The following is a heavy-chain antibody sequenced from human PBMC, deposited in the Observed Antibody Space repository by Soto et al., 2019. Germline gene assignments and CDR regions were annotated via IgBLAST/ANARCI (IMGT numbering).Heavy chain of an antibody. Sequence: EVQLVESGGGLVQPGGSLRLSCAASGFTFSSYWMHWVRQAPGKGLVWVSRISSDGSTTTYADSVKGRFTISRDNAKNTLYLQMSSLRAEDTAVYYCARASGSWSNWFDPWGQGTLVTVSS. V-gene: IGHV3-74*01. CDR2: ISSDGSTT. CDR1: GFTFSSYW. J-gene: IGHJ5*02. D-gene: IGHD6-13*01. CDR3: ARASGSWSNWFDP.